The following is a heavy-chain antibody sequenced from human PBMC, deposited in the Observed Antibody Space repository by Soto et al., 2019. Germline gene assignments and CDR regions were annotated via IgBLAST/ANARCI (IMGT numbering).Heavy chain of an antibody. V-gene: IGHV4-30-4*01. CDR3: ARDDSSGYYYSTFGY. CDR2: IYYSGST. J-gene: IGHJ4*02. D-gene: IGHD3-22*01. CDR1: GGSISSGDYY. Sequence: SETQCLTSTVTGGSISSGDYYWSCIRQPPGKGLEWIGYIYYSGSTYYNPSLKSRVPIAVDTSKNQFSLKLSSVTAADTAVYYCARDDSSGYYYSTFGYWGQGALVTVSS.